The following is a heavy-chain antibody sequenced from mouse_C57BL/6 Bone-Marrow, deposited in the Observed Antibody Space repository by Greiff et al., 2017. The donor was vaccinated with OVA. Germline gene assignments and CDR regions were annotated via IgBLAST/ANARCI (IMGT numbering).Heavy chain of an antibody. V-gene: IGHV1-54*01. Sequence: VQLVESGAELVRPGTSVKVSCKASGYAFTNYLIEWVKQRPGQGLEWIGVINPGSGGTNYNEKFKGKATLTADKSSSTAYMQLSSLTSEDSAVYFCARSPNYYGDYWGQGTTLTVSS. D-gene: IGHD1-1*01. CDR1: GYAFTNYL. CDR3: ARSPNYYGDY. CDR2: INPGSGGT. J-gene: IGHJ2*01.